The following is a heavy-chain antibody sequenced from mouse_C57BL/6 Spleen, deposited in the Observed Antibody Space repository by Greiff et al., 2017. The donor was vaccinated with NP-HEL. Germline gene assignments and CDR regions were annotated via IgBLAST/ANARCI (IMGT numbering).Heavy chain of an antibody. CDR1: GYTFTSYG. Sequence: VQLQQSGAELARPGASVKLSCKASGYTFTSYGISWVKQRPGQGLEWIGEIYPRSGNTYYNEKFKGKATLTADKSSSTAYMELRSLTSEDSAVYFCARSDYGNYDYSMDYWGQGTSVTVSS. CDR2: IYPRSGNT. CDR3: ARSDYGNYDYSMDY. V-gene: IGHV1-81*01. D-gene: IGHD2-1*01. J-gene: IGHJ4*01.